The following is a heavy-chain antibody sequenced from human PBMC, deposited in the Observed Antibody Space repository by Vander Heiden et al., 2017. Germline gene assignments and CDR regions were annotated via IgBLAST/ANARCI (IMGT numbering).Heavy chain of an antibody. D-gene: IGHD6-6*01. CDR1: DFTFSYAW. V-gene: IGHV3-15*07. J-gene: IGHJ4*02. CDR2: IKSIAHGGTT. CDR3: TTGLANYFAF. Sequence: EVQLVESGGGLVEPGGSLRLSCAASDFTFSYAWMHWVRQAPGKGLEWVGRIKSIAHGGTTDYAASVEGRFTLSRDDSTKTLYLQMNSLQTGDTAVYYCTTGLANYFAFWGQGTLVTVSS.